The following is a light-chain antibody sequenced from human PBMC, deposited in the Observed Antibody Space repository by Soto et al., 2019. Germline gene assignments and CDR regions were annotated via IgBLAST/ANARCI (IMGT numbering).Light chain of an antibody. CDR2: GAS. Sequence: EIVLTQSPGTLSLSPGERATLSCMASQTLTTRFLAWYQQKPGQAPRLLIYGASSRATGIPDRFSGSGSGTEYTLTISRLEPEDFALYSCQQYDDLPYTFGQGTTLEIK. CDR1: QTLTTRF. V-gene: IGKV3-20*01. CDR3: QQYDDLPYT. J-gene: IGKJ2*01.